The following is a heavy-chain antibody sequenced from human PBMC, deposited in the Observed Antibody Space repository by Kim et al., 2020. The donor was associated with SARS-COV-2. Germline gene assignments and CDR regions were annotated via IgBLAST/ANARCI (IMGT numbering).Heavy chain of an antibody. CDR2: IYPGDSDT. J-gene: IGHJ6*02. V-gene: IGHV5-51*01. Sequence: GESLKISCKGSGYSFANYWIAWVRQMPGKGLEWMGIIYPGDSDTRYSPSFQGQVTISADKSISTAYLQWSSLKASDTAMYYCARHRRITIFGVVSSHDYYYGMDVWGQGTTVTVSS. CDR1: GYSFANYW. D-gene: IGHD3-3*01. CDR3: ARHRRITIFGVVSSHDYYYGMDV.